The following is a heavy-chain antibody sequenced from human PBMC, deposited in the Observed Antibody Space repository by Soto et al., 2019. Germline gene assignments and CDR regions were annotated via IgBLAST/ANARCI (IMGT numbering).Heavy chain of an antibody. Sequence: HPGGSLRLSCAASGFTFSSYAMSWVRQAPGKGLEWVSAISGSGGSTYYVDSVKGRFTISRDNSKNTLYLQMNSLRAEDTAVYYCAKRAARPKDKFGLVWDYFDYWGQGTLVTVSS. CDR2: ISGSGGST. D-gene: IGHD6-6*01. CDR1: GFTFSSYA. V-gene: IGHV3-23*01. J-gene: IGHJ4*02. CDR3: AKRAARPKDKFGLVWDYFDY.